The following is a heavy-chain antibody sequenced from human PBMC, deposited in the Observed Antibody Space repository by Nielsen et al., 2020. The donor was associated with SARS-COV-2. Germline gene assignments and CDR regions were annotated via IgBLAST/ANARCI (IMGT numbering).Heavy chain of an antibody. V-gene: IGHV1-69*13. Sequence: SVKVSCKASGGTFISYAISWVRQAPGQGLEWMGGIIPIFGTANYAQKFRGRVTITADESTSTAYMELSSLRSEDTAVYYCARSDKGSYYYYYYYMDVWGKGTTVTVSS. CDR3: ARSDKGSYYYYYYYMDV. J-gene: IGHJ6*03. D-gene: IGHD1-26*01. CDR2: IIPIFGTA. CDR1: GGTFISYA.